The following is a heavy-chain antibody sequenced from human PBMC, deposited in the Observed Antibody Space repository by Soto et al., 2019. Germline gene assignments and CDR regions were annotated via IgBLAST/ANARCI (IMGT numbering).Heavy chain of an antibody. J-gene: IGHJ5*02. Sequence: SETLSLTCAVYGGSFSGYYWSWIRQPPGKGLEWSGEINHSGSTNYNPSLKSRVTISVDTSKNQFSLKLSSLTAADTAVYYCARVPSIAVAATWFDHWGQGTLVTVSS. CDR1: GGSFSGYY. D-gene: IGHD6-19*01. CDR3: ARVPSIAVAATWFDH. CDR2: INHSGST. V-gene: IGHV4-34*01.